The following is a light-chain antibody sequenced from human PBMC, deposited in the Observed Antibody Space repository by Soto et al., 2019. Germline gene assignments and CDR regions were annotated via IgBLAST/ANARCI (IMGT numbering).Light chain of an antibody. CDR3: QQYNSYSWT. CDR1: QSISSW. Sequence: DIQMNQSPSTLSASVGDRVTITCRASQSISSWLAWYQQKPGKGPKLLNYKASSLESGVPSRFSGSGSGTEFTLTISSLQPDDCATYYCQQYNSYSWTFRQGTKVEIK. V-gene: IGKV1-5*03. J-gene: IGKJ1*01. CDR2: KAS.